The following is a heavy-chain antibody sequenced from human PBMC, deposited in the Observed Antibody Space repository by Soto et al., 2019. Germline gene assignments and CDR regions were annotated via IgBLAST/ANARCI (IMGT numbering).Heavy chain of an antibody. D-gene: IGHD3-10*01. CDR1: GGTFSSYA. J-gene: IGHJ6*02. V-gene: IGHV1-69*13. CDR3: ARGGVVRGYYYYGMDV. CDR2: IIPIFGTA. Sequence: PGASVKVSCKASGGTFSSYAISWVRQAPGQGLEWMGGIIPIFGTANYAQKFQGRVTITADESTSTAYMELSSLRSEDTAVYYCARGGVVRGYYYYGMDVWGQGTTVTVSS.